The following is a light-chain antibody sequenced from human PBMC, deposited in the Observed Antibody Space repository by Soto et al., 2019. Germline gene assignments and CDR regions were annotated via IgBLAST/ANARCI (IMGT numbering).Light chain of an antibody. CDR2: RTS. CDR1: QSVGSSF. J-gene: IGKJ4*01. CDR3: QQYENSPLT. V-gene: IGKV3-20*01. Sequence: EIVLTQSPDTLSLSPGERATLSCRASQSVGSSFLDWYQQKPGQAPRLLIYRTSTRATAIPDRFTGSGSGTDFTLTISRLEPEDFAVYYCQQYENSPLTFGGGTKVEIK.